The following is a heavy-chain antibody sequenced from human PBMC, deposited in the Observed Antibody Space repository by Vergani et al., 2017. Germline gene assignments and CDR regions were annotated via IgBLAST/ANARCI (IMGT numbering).Heavy chain of an antibody. J-gene: IGHJ6*03. CDR3: AYCGXDCYSGFYFYYMDV. D-gene: IGHD2-21*01. Sequence: QLQLQESGPGLVRPSETLTLSCTVSGGSIDNTNYYWDWIRQPPGKGLEWIGSISYSGSTYYNPSLKSRVTISVDTSKNQFSLKLSSVTAANTAVYYCAYCGXDCYSGFYFYYMDVWGEGTTVTVSS. CDR1: GGSIDNTNYY. CDR2: ISYSGST. V-gene: IGHV4-39*01.